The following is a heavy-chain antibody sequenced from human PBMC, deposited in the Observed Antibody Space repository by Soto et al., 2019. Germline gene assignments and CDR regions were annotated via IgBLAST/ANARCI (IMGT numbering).Heavy chain of an antibody. CDR2: IKQDGSEK. CDR3: ARDQIAAAGGYYFDY. V-gene: IGHV3-7*01. D-gene: IGHD6-13*01. Sequence: GGSLRLSCAASGFTFSSYWMSWVRQAPGKGLEWVANIKQDGSEKYYVDSVKGRFTISRDNAKNSLYLQMNSLRAEDTAVYYCARDQIAAAGGYYFDYWGQGTLVTVSS. J-gene: IGHJ4*02. CDR1: GFTFSSYW.